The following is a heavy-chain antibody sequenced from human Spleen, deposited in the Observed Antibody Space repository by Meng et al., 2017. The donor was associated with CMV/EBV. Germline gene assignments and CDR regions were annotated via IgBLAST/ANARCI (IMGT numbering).Heavy chain of an antibody. V-gene: IGHV3-30*02. J-gene: IGHJ4*02. CDR2: IRYDGSNK. CDR3: AKDRQKISSWKPPPFDY. Sequence: GESLKISCAASGFTFSSYGMHWVRQAPGKGLEWVAFIRYDGSNKYYADSVKGRFTISRDNSKNTLYLQMNSLRAEDTAVYYCAKDRQKISSWKPPPFDYWGQGTLVTVSS. D-gene: IGHD6-13*01. CDR1: GFTFSSYG.